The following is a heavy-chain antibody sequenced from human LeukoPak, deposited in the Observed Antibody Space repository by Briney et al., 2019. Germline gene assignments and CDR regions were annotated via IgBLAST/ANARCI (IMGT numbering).Heavy chain of an antibody. CDR3: ARAVRYHDILTGYP. D-gene: IGHD3-9*01. Sequence: GASVKVSCKASGYTFTSYDINWVRQATGQGLEWMGWMNPNSGNTGYAQKFQGRVTMTRNTSISTAYMELSSLRSEDTAVYYCARAVRYHDILTGYPWGQGTLVTVSS. CDR1: GYTFTSYD. V-gene: IGHV1-8*01. J-gene: IGHJ4*02. CDR2: MNPNSGNT.